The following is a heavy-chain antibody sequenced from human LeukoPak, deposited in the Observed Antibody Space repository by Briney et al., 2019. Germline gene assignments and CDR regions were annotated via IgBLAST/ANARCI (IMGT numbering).Heavy chain of an antibody. J-gene: IGHJ4*02. D-gene: IGHD3-3*01. CDR3: AKIGRPYDFWSGYFDY. CDR1: GFTFSSYG. V-gene: IGHV3-30*18. Sequence: PGGSLRLSCAASGFTFSSYGMHWVRQAPGKGLEWVAVISYDGSNKYYADSVKGRFTISRDNSKNTLYLQMNSLRAEDTAVYYCAKIGRPYDFWSGYFDYWGQGTLVTVSS. CDR2: ISYDGSNK.